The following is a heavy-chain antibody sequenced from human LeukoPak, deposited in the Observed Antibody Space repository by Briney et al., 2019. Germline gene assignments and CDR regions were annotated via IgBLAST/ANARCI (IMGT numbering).Heavy chain of an antibody. D-gene: IGHD1-7*01. CDR2: INTRGTFT. Sequence: GRSLRLSCATSGFSFSSYGMNWVRQAPGRGLEWVSTINTRGTFTYHTDSVKGRFAISRDNSKNTVWLQMNSLRADDTAIYYCAPGRTGTIDYWGQGTLVTVSS. CDR3: APGRTGTIDY. CDR1: GFSFSSYG. J-gene: IGHJ4*02. V-gene: IGHV3-23*01.